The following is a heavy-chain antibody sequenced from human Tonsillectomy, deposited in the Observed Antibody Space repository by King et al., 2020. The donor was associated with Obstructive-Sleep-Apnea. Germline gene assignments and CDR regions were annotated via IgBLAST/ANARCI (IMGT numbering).Heavy chain of an antibody. J-gene: IGHJ4*02. CDR2: ISWESGSI. D-gene: IGHD3-10*01. CDR1: GFNFEDHA. Sequence: VQLVESGGGLAQPGRSLRLSCAASGFNFEDHAMHWVRQVPGKGLEWVSGISWESGSIGYADSVKGRFTISRDNAKNSLFLQMNNLRTEDTALYYCTTSTYGSGSYYTPIFDYWGQGTLVTVSS. V-gene: IGHV3-9*01. CDR3: TTSTYGSGSYYTPIFDY.